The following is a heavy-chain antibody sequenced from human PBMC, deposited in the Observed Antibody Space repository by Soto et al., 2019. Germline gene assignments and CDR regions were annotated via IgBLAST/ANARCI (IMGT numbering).Heavy chain of an antibody. J-gene: IGHJ4*02. D-gene: IGHD5-12*01. CDR1: GITFSDYY. CDR3: AREDIVATHYFDY. V-gene: IGHV3-11*05. Sequence: QVQLVESGGGLVKPGGSLRLSCAASGITFSDYYMSWIRQAPGKGLEWVSYISSSSSYTNYADSVKGRFTISRDNAKNSLYLQMNSLRAEDTAVYYCAREDIVATHYFDYWGQGTLVTVSS. CDR2: ISSSSSYT.